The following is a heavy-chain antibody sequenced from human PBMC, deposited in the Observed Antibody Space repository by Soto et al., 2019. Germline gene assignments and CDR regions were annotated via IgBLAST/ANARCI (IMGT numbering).Heavy chain of an antibody. J-gene: IGHJ3*02. CDR1: GFTFDDYA. V-gene: IGHV3-9*01. CDR3: AKDIWDWYHAFDI. Sequence: EVQLVESGGGLVQPGRSLRLSCAASGFTFDDYAMHWVRQAPGKGLEWVSGISWNSGSIGYADSVKGRFTISRDNAKNSLYLQMNSLRAEDTALYYCAKDIWDWYHAFDIWGQGTMVTVSS. CDR2: ISWNSGSI. D-gene: IGHD3-16*01.